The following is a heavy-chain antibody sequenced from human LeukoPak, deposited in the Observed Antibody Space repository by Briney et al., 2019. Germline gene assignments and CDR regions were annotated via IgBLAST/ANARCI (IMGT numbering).Heavy chain of an antibody. CDR2: ISYDGSNK. CDR1: GFTFSSYA. D-gene: IGHD6-13*01. J-gene: IGHJ4*02. V-gene: IGHV3-30-3*01. CDR3: ARCIAAAGAVIDY. Sequence: GRSLRLSCAASGFTFSSYAMHWVRQAPGKGLEWVAVISYDGSNKYYADSVKGRSTVSRDNSKNTLYLQMNSLRAEDTAVYYCARCIAAAGAVIDYWGQGTLVTVSS.